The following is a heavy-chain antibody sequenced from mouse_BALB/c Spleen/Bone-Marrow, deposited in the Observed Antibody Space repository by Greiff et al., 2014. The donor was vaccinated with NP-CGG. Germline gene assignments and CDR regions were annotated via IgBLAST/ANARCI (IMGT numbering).Heavy chain of an antibody. CDR3: ARGNGPYAMDY. J-gene: IGHJ4*01. CDR1: GYTFTNYW. V-gene: IGHV1-63*02. D-gene: IGHD1-1*02. CDR2: IYPGGGYT. Sequence: QVQLQQSGAELVRPGTSVKISCKASGYTFTNYWLGWVKQRPGHGLEWIGDIYPGGGYTNYNEKFKGKATLTADTSPSTAYMQLSSLTSEDSAVYFCARGNGPYAMDYWGQGTSVTVSS.